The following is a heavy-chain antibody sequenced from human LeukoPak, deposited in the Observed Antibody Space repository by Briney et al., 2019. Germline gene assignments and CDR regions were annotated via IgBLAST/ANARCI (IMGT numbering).Heavy chain of an antibody. CDR2: IYYSGST. J-gene: IGHJ4*02. V-gene: IGHV4-39*01. Sequence: SETLSLTCTVSGGSISSYYWSWIRQPPGKGLEWIGSIYYSGSTYYNPSLKSRVTISVDTSKNQFSLKLSSVTAADTAVYYCARQRASTMVRGVIIDYWGQGTLVTVSS. D-gene: IGHD3-10*01. CDR3: ARQRASTMVRGVIIDY. CDR1: GGSISSYY.